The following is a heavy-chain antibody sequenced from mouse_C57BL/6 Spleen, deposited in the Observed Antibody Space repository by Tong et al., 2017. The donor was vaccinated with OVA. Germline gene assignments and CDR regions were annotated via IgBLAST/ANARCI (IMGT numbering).Heavy chain of an antibody. V-gene: IGHV1-39*01. D-gene: IGHD2-5*01. CDR1: GYSFTDYN. Sequence: EVQLQESGPELVKPGASVKISCKASGYSFTDYNMNWVKQSNGRSLEWIGVINPNYGTTSYNQKFKGKATLTVDQSSSTAYLQLSRLTSEDTCVYYCTNYSNYAWFAYWGQGTLVTVSA. CDR3: TNYSNYAWFAY. J-gene: IGHJ3*01. CDR2: INPNYGTT.